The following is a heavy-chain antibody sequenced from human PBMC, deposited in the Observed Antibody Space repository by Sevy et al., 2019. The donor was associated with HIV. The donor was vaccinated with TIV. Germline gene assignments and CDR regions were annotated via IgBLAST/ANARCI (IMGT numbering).Heavy chain of an antibody. CDR2: INHTGDT. CDR1: GGSFSTYS. J-gene: IGHJ4*02. V-gene: IGHV4-34*01. Sequence: SETLSLTCAVYGGSFSTYSWSWIRQPPGKGLDWIGEINHTGDTNYNPSLESRVTISVDTSKNQFSLKLSSVTAADTAVYYCARSTGGGNFDYWGQGTLVTVSS. D-gene: IGHD2-15*01. CDR3: ARSTGGGNFDY.